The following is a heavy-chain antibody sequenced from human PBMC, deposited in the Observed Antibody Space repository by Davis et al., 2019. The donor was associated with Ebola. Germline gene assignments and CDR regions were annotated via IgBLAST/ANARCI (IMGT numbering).Heavy chain of an antibody. CDR1: GFTFSSYG. CDR3: ARDPHYGSGSYYYYYYGMDV. V-gene: IGHV3-33*01. Sequence: GESLKISCAASGFTFSSYGMHWVRQAPGKGLEWVAAIWYDGSNKYYADSVKGRFTISRDNSKNTLYLQMNSLRAEDTAVYYCARDPHYGSGSYYYYYYGMDVWGKGTTVTVSS. CDR2: IWYDGSNK. J-gene: IGHJ6*04. D-gene: IGHD3-10*01.